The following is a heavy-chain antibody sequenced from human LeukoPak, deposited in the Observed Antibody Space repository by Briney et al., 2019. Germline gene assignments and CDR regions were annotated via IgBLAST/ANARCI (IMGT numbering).Heavy chain of an antibody. CDR1: GFTFNRFY. CDR3: ARGEKVLDYFDY. Sequence: GGSLRLSCSASGFTFNRFYLHWVRQAPGKGLEFVSHISSNGATTYYADSVKGRFTISRDNSKNTLYLQMSSLRADDTAVYYCARGEKVLDYFDYWGQGTLVTVSS. J-gene: IGHJ4*02. D-gene: IGHD3-16*01. CDR2: ISSNGATT. V-gene: IGHV3-64D*06.